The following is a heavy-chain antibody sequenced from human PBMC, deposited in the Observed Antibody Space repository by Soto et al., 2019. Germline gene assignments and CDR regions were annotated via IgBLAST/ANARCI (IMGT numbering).Heavy chain of an antibody. CDR2: ISGSSATI. J-gene: IGHJ4*02. CDR1: GFTFSSYS. CDR3: AKYDFWSGYPFDY. V-gene: IGHV3-48*04. D-gene: IGHD3-3*01. Sequence: SLRLSCAASGFTFSSYSMNCGRQAPGKGLEWVSYISGSSATIYYADSVKGRFTISRDNAENSLYLQMNSLRAEDTAVYYCAKYDFWSGYPFDYWGLGTLVTVSS.